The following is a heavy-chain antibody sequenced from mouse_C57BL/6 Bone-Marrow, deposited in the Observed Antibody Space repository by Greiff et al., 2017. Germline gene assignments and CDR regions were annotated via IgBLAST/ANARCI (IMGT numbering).Heavy chain of an antibody. V-gene: IGHV1-5*01. D-gene: IGHD2-12*01. J-gene: IGHJ4*01. Sequence: EVQLVESGTVLARPGASVKMSCKTSGYTLTSYWMHWVKQRPGQGLEWIGAIYPGNSDTNYNQKFKGKAKLTAVTSASTAYMELSSLTNEDSAVXYCTRSSYLFYAMDYWGQGTSVTVSS. CDR2: IYPGNSDT. CDR1: GYTLTSYW. CDR3: TRSSYLFYAMDY.